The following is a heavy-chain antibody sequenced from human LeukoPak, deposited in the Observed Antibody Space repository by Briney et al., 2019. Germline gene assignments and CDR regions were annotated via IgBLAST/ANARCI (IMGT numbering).Heavy chain of an antibody. CDR1: GFAFTDAW. CDR3: TTLPRPDY. CDR2: IKSKTNGETR. J-gene: IGHJ4*02. Sequence: GGSLRLSCAASGFAFTDAWLNWVRQAPGKGLEWVGRIKSKTNGETRDYAVPVRGRFTISRDDSKNTVDLQMHSLQTEDTGVYYCTTLPRPDYWGQGTLVIVSS. V-gene: IGHV3-15*01.